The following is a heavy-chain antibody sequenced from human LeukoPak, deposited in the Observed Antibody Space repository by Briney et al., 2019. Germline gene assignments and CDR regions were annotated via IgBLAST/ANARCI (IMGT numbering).Heavy chain of an antibody. CDR3: AKVSWANYFDY. J-gene: IGHJ4*02. CDR2: ISGSGGNT. D-gene: IGHD6-13*01. CDR1: GFSFSSYA. V-gene: IGHV3-23*01. Sequence: GGSLRLSCAASGFSFSSYAMSWVRQAPGKGLEWVSAISGSGGNTYYADSVRGWFTISRDNSKNTLYLQMNSLRAEDTAIYYCAKVSWANYFDYWGQGTLVTVSS.